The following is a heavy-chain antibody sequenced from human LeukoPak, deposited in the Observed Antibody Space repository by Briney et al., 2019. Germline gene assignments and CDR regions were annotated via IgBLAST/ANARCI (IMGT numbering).Heavy chain of an antibody. CDR3: ARLGYPPDAFDI. Sequence: GESLKISCKTSGYSFTTYWIGWVRQMPGKGLEWMGIIYPDDSNTRYSPSFQGQVTISADKSINTAYLQWSSLRASDTAMYYCARLGYPPDAFDIWGQGTMVTVSS. CDR2: IYPDDSNT. CDR1: GYSFTTYW. V-gene: IGHV5-51*01. D-gene: IGHD3-16*02. J-gene: IGHJ3*02.